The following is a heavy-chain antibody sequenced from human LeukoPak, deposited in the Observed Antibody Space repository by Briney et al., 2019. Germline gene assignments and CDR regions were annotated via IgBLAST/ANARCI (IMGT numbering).Heavy chain of an antibody. CDR2: ISGSGGST. Sequence: PGGSLRLSCAASGFTFSSYPMSWVRQAPGKGLEWVSAISGSGGSTYYADSVKGRFSISRDNSKNTLYLLMNSLRAEDTAVYYCAKDPQWELPSPFDHWGQGTLVSVSS. CDR1: GFTFSSYP. D-gene: IGHD1-26*01. J-gene: IGHJ4*02. CDR3: AKDPQWELPSPFDH. V-gene: IGHV3-23*01.